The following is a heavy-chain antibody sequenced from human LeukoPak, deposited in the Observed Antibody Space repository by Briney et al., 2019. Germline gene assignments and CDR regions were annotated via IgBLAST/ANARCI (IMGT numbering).Heavy chain of an antibody. J-gene: IGHJ4*02. V-gene: IGHV4-31*03. CDR2: IYYSGST. CDR1: GGSISSGGYS. Sequence: SQTLSLTCTVSGGSISSGGYSWSWIRQHPGKGLEWIGYIYYSGSTYYNPSLKSRVTISVDTSKNQFSLKLSSVTAADTAVYYCARAPPDSSGSYSGGHFDYWGQGTLVTVSS. CDR3: ARAPPDSSGSYSGGHFDY. D-gene: IGHD3-22*01.